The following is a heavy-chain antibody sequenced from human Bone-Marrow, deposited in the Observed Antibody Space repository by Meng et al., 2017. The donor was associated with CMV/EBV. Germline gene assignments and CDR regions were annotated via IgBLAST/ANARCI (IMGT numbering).Heavy chain of an antibody. V-gene: IGHV1-69*05. D-gene: IGHD6-6*01. J-gene: IGHJ6*02. CDR2: IIPIFGTA. CDR3: ASSYSSSRIDYYYYYGMDV. Sequence: SVKVSCKASGYTFTGYYMHWVRQAPGQGLEWMGGIIPIFGTANYAQKFQGRVTITTDESTSTAYMELSSLRSEDTAVYYCASSYSSSRIDYYYYYGMDVWGQGTTVTVSS. CDR1: GYTFTGYY.